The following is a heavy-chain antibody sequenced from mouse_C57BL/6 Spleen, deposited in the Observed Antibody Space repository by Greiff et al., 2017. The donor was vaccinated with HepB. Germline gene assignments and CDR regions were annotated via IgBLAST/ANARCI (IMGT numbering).Heavy chain of an antibody. Sequence: QVQLQQPGAELVKPGASVKLSCKASGYTFTSYWMQWVKQRPGQGLAWIGEIDPSDSYTTYNKKFKGKATMTVDTSSSTAYMKLSSLTSEDSAVDYCARLGRAYWGQGTLVTVSA. V-gene: IGHV1-50*01. J-gene: IGHJ3*01. CDR1: GYTFTSYW. CDR3: ARLGRAY. CDR2: IDPSDSYT.